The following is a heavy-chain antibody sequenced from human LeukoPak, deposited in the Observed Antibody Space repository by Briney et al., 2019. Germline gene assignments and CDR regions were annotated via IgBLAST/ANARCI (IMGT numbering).Heavy chain of an antibody. CDR2: MWHDGSHT. D-gene: IGHD3-10*01. CDR1: GFSFSTYA. CDR3: AREIFGSGSYPDY. V-gene: IGHV3-33*01. Sequence: QPGGSLRLSCAASGFSFSTYAVQWVRQAPGKGLEGVALMWHDGSHTLYTDSVKGRFTISRDNSKNTVYLQMNSLGGEDTAVSYCAREIFGSGSYPDYWGQGTLVTVSS. J-gene: IGHJ4*02.